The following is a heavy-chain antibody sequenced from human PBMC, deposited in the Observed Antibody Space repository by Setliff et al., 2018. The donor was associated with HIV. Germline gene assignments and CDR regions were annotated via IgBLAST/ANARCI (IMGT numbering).Heavy chain of an antibody. V-gene: IGHV4-39*07. D-gene: IGHD3-22*01. CDR1: GGSISSSNSY. Sequence: SETLSLTCSVSGGSISSSNSYWGWIRQPPGKGLEWIGNIHYSGSTYYNPSLKSRVTISVDTSKNQFSLKLTSVTAADTAVYYCAREGYYYASSGYYPYYFDHWGQGILVTVSS. CDR3: AREGYYYASSGYYPYYFDH. CDR2: IHYSGST. J-gene: IGHJ4*02.